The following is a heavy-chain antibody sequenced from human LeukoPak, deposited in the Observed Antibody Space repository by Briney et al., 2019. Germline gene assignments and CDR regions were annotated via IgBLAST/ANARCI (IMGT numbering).Heavy chain of an antibody. J-gene: IGHJ3*02. CDR2: IKQDGSEK. D-gene: IGHD5-18*01. Sequence: GGSLRLSCAASGFTFSSYWMSWVRQAPGKGLEWVANIKQDGSEKYYVDSVKGRFTISRDNAKNSLYLQMNSLRAEDTAVYYCARDPPGVGAVQLWFHPRGAFDIWGQGTMVTVSS. CDR1: GFTFSSYW. V-gene: IGHV3-7*01. CDR3: ARDPPGVGAVQLWFHPRGAFDI.